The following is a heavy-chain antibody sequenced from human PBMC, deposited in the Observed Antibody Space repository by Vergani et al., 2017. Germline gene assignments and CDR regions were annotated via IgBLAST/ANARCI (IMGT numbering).Heavy chain of an antibody. J-gene: IGHJ4*02. CDR3: ATAPYYYDSSGYYPNLDY. CDR2: ISGSGSST. D-gene: IGHD3-22*01. Sequence: EVQLLESGGGLVQSGGSLRLSCAASGFTFSSYAMRWVRQAPGKGLEWVSGISGSGSSTYYADSVKGRFTISRYNSKNTLYLQMNSLRAEDTAVYYCATAPYYYDSSGYYPNLDYWGQGTLVTVSS. CDR1: GFTFSSYA. V-gene: IGHV3-23*01.